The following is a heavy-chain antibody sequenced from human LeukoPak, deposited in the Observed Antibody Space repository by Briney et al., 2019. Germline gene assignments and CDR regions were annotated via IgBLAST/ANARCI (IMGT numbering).Heavy chain of an antibody. CDR1: GFTFSSYA. V-gene: IGHV3-23*01. Sequence: GGSLRLSCAASGFTFSSYAMSWVRQAPGKGLEWVSAISGSGGSTYYADSVKGRFTISRDNSKNTLYLQMNSLRAEDAAVYYCAKHAGAPYYYYYYYMDVWGKGTTVTVSS. CDR2: ISGSGGST. CDR3: AKHAGAPYYYYYYYMDV. J-gene: IGHJ6*03.